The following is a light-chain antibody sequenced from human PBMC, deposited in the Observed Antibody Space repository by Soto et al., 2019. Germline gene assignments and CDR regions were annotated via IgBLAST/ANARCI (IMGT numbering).Light chain of an antibody. J-gene: IGKJ1*01. Sequence: EVVLTQSPATLSLSPGERATLSCRASQSVSTYLAWYQHKPGQAPRLLIYDASIRATGTPARFSGGGSGTDFTLTISSLAPEDLAVYYCQQYNNWPPTLGQGTKVEIK. CDR1: QSVSTY. V-gene: IGKV3-11*01. CDR2: DAS. CDR3: QQYNNWPPT.